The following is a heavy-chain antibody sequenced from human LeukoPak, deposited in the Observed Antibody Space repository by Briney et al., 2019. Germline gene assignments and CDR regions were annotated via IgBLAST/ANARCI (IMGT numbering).Heavy chain of an antibody. D-gene: IGHD3-10*01. V-gene: IGHV3-64D*09. CDR2: ISSNGGST. Sequence: GGSLRLSCAASGFTFSSYAMSWVRQAPGKGLEWVSAISSNGGSTYYADSVKGRFTISRDNSKNTLHLQMSSLRAEDTAVYYCVGVRWFGGSNWFDPWGQGTLVTVS. CDR3: VGVRWFGGSNWFDP. CDR1: GFTFSSYA. J-gene: IGHJ5*02.